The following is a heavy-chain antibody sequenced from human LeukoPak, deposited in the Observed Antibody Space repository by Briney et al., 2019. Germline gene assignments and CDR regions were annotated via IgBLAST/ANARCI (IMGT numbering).Heavy chain of an antibody. D-gene: IGHD3-22*01. CDR1: QYTFTSYY. V-gene: IGHV1-46*01. CDR3: ARPYDSSGYLYY. J-gene: IGHJ4*02. CDR2: IKPSGGST. Sequence: ASVKVSCTASQYTFTSYYMHWWPQSPGQRLKWMGIIKPSGGSTSYAQKFQGRVTMTRDTSTSTVYMELSSLRSEDTAVYYCARPYDSSGYLYYWGQGTLVTVSS.